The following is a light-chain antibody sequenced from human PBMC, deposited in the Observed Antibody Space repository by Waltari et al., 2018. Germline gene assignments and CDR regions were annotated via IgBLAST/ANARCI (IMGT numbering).Light chain of an antibody. V-gene: IGKV3-20*01. CDR3: QNHERLPAT. CDR1: KSIGRY. Sequence: TAPVTGKASKSIGRYLAWYQQKPDQAPTLLIYGASSRATGIPDRFSGSGSGTDFSLTISRLEPEDFAVYYCQNHERLPATFGQGTKVEIK. J-gene: IGKJ1*01. CDR2: GAS.